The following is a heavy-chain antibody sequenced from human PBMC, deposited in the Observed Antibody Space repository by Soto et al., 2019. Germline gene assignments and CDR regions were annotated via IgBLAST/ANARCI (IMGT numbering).Heavy chain of an antibody. CDR1: GGSFSGYY. CDR3: ARHVAPTDYYYYYYMDV. Sequence: SETLSLTCAVYGGSFSGYYWSWIRQPPGKGLEWIGKINHSGSTNYNPSLKSRVTISVDTSKNQFSLKLSSVTAADTAVYYCARHVAPTDYYYYYYMDVWGKGTTVTVSS. J-gene: IGHJ6*03. CDR2: INHSGST. D-gene: IGHD4-17*01. V-gene: IGHV4-34*01.